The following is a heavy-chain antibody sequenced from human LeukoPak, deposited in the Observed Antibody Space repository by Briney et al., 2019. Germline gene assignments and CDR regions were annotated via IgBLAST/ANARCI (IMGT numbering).Heavy chain of an antibody. CDR2: IYYSGST. D-gene: IGHD3-16*01. CDR3: AREIGGGDYFDY. Sequence: PSETLSLTGTVSGVSISSYYWSWIRQPPGKGLEWIGYIYYSGSTNYNPSLKSRVTISVDTSKNQFSLKLSSVTAADTAVYYCAREIGGGDYFDYWGQGTLVTVSS. CDR1: GVSISSYY. J-gene: IGHJ4*02. V-gene: IGHV4-59*01.